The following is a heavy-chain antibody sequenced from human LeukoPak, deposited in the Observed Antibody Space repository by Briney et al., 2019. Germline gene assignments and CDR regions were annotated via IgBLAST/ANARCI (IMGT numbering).Heavy chain of an antibody. V-gene: IGHV3-74*01. D-gene: IGHD3-22*01. Sequence: GGSLRLSCAASGFTFSSYWMHWVRQAPGKGLVWVSRINSDGSSTTYADSAKGRFTISRDNSKNTLYLQMNSLRAEDTAVYYCAKDWRRIVVAQIFDYWGQGTLVTVSS. CDR2: INSDGSST. CDR1: GFTFSSYW. CDR3: AKDWRRIVVAQIFDY. J-gene: IGHJ4*02.